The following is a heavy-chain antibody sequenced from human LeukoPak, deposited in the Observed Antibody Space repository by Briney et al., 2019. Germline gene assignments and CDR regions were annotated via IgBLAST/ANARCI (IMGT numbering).Heavy chain of an antibody. V-gene: IGHV1-18*01. CDR2: MNPSNGNT. Sequence: ASVKVSCKASGYTFTSYAVNWVRQATGQGLEWMGWMNPSNGNTNYAQKLQGRVTMTTDTSTSTAYMELRSLRSDDTAVYYCARSSPQPHYYYYMDVWGKGTTVTVSS. D-gene: IGHD2-2*01. CDR3: ARSSPQPHYYYYMDV. J-gene: IGHJ6*03. CDR1: GYTFTSYA.